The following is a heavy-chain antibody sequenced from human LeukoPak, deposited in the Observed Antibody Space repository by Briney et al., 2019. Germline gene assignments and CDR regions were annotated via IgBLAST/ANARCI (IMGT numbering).Heavy chain of an antibody. CDR1: GYIFTAYH. D-gene: IGHD5-12*01. CDR3: ARDRGYSGYDY. CDR2: INPNSGGT. V-gene: IGHV1-2*02. Sequence: ASVKVSCKASGYIFTAYHMHWVRQAPGQGLEWMGWINPNSGGTHYAPKFQGRVTMTRDTSISTAYMELSRLRSDDTAVYYCARDRGYSGYDYWGQGTLVTVSS. J-gene: IGHJ4*02.